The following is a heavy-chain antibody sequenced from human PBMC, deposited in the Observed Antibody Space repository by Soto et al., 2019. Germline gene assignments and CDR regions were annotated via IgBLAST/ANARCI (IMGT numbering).Heavy chain of an antibody. D-gene: IGHD6-13*01. V-gene: IGHV4-4*02. Sequence: QVQLQESGPGLVKPSGTLSLTCAVSSGSISSSNWWSWVRQPPGKGLAWIGERYHSGCTNYNPTLKSRVTISVDKSKNQFSLKLSSVTAADTAVYYCARGGIGAEEKFDYWGQGTLVTVSS. CDR2: RYHSGCT. CDR3: ARGGIGAEEKFDY. J-gene: IGHJ4*02. CDR1: SGSISSSNW.